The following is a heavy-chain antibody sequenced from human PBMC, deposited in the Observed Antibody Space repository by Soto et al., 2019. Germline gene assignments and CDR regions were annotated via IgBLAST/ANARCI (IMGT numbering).Heavy chain of an antibody. J-gene: IGHJ6*02. Sequence: SETLSLTCTVSGGSISSYYWSWIRQPPGKGLEWIGYIYYSGSTNYNPSLKSRVTISVDTSKNQFSLKLSSVTAADTAVYYCARGGYYGSGSYWKYYYYGMDVWGQGTTVTVSS. CDR3: ARGGYYGSGSYWKYYYYGMDV. V-gene: IGHV4-59*01. D-gene: IGHD3-10*01. CDR1: GGSISSYY. CDR2: IYYSGST.